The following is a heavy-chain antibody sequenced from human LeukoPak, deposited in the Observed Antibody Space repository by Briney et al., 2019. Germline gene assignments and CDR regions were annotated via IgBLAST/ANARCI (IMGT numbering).Heavy chain of an antibody. CDR2: INPSGGST. J-gene: IGHJ4*02. D-gene: IGHD2-8*01. Sequence: ASVKVSCKASGYTFTSYYMHWVRQAPGQGLEWMGIINPSGGSTSYAQKFQGRVTMTRDTSTSTVYMELSSLRSEDTAVYYCARDYCTNGVCYPWTDWGQGTLVTVS. CDR3: ARDYCTNGVCYPWTD. CDR1: GYTFTSYY. V-gene: IGHV1-46*01.